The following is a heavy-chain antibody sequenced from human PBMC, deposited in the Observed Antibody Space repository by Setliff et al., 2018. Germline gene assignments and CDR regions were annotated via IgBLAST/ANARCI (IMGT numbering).Heavy chain of an antibody. V-gene: IGHV4-39*07. D-gene: IGHD3-3*01. Sequence: KPSETLSLTCTVSGGSISSSSYYWGWIRQPPGKGLEWIGSIYYSGSTYYNPSLKSRVTISVDTSKNQFSLKLSSVTAADTAVYYCAREERYYNFWSGYYAYWGQGTLVTVSS. CDR3: AREERYYNFWSGYYAY. CDR1: GGSISSSSYY. CDR2: IYYSGST. J-gene: IGHJ4*02.